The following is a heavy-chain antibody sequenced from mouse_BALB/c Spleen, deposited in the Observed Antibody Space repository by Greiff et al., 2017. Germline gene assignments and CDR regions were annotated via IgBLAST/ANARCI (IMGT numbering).Heavy chain of an antibody. CDR1: GFSLTSYG. D-gene: IGHD1-1*01. Sequence: QVQLKQSGPGLVAPSQSLSITCTVSGFSLTSYGVHWVRQPPGKGLEWLGVIWAGGSTNYNSALMSRLSISKDNSKSQVFLKMNSLQTDDTAMYYCARDGILRTGYFDVWGAGTTVTVSS. CDR3: ARDGILRTGYFDV. J-gene: IGHJ1*01. CDR2: IWAGGST. V-gene: IGHV2-9*02.